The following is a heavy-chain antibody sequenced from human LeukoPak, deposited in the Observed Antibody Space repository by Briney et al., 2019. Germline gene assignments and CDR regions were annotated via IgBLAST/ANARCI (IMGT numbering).Heavy chain of an antibody. V-gene: IGHV3-21*01. J-gene: IGHJ5*02. CDR1: GFTFSSYA. Sequence: PGGSLRLSCAASGFTFSSYAMSWVRQAPGKGLEWVSSISSSSTYIYYVDSVKGRFTISRDNAKNSLYLQMNSLRAEDTAVYYCARRGHDYGDINWFDPWGQGTLVTVSS. D-gene: IGHD4-17*01. CDR3: ARRGHDYGDINWFDP. CDR2: ISSSSTYI.